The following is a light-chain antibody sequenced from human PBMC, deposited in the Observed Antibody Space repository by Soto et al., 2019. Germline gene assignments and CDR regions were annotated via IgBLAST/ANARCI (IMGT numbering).Light chain of an antibody. CDR2: KAS. CDR1: QTISSW. CDR3: QYYNSYSEA. V-gene: IGKV1-5*03. Sequence: DIQMTQSPSTLSGTVGDRVTITCRASQTISSWLAWYQQKPGKAPKLLIYKASTLKSGVPSRFSGSGSGTEFTLTISSLQHDDFATYYCQYYNSYSEAFGQGTKV. J-gene: IGKJ1*01.